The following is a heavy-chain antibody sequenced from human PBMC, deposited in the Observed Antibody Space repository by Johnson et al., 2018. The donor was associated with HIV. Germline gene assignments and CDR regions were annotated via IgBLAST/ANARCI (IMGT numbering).Heavy chain of an antibody. J-gene: IGHJ3*02. Sequence: QVQLVESGGGVVQPGRSLRLSCAASGFTFSNFAMHWVRQAPGKGLEWVAFIRYDGTNKYYADSVKGRVTISRDNSKNTLSLQMNSLRAEDTAVYYCAREVAGDYGDSPGAFDIWGQGTMVTVSS. CDR2: IRYDGTNK. CDR3: AREVAGDYGDSPGAFDI. CDR1: GFTFSNFA. D-gene: IGHD4-17*01. V-gene: IGHV3-33*08.